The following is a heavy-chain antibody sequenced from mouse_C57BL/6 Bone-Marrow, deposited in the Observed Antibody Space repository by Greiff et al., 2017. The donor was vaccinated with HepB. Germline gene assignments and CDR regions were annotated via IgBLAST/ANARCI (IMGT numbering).Heavy chain of an antibody. CDR3: ARRGNLDY. Sequence: ESGPGLVKPSQSLSLTCSVTGYSITSGYYWNWIRQFPGNKLEWMGYISYDGSNNYNPSLKNRISITRDTSKNQFFLKLNSVTTEDTATYYCARRGNLDYWGQGTTLTVSS. J-gene: IGHJ2*01. D-gene: IGHD2-1*01. CDR1: GYSITSGYY. V-gene: IGHV3-6*01. CDR2: ISYDGSN.